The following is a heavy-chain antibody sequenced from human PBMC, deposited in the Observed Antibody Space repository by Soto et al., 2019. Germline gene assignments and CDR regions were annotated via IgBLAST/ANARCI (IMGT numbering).Heavy chain of an antibody. J-gene: IGHJ4*02. CDR1: GFTFSGHT. CDR3: ARGRGSTGWYLDY. CDR2: ISSTTTYI. Sequence: EVQLVESGGGLVQPGGSLRLSCAASGFTFSGHTMNWVRQAPGKGLEWVSSISSTTTYIYYAESLKGRFTISRDNAKNSLYLQMNSLRAEDTAVYYCARGRGSTGWYLDYWGQGTLVTVSS. D-gene: IGHD6-19*01. V-gene: IGHV3-21*01.